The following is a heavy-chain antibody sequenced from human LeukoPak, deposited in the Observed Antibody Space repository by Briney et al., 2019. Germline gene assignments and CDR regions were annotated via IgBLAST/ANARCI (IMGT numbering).Heavy chain of an antibody. D-gene: IGHD6-19*01. CDR3: TTDPSGWYYFDY. CDR2: IKSKTDGGTT. J-gene: IGHJ4*02. CDR1: GFTFSNAW. V-gene: IGHV3-15*01. Sequence: TAGGSLRLSCAASGFTFSNAWMSWVRQAPGKGLEWVGRIKSKTDGGTTDYAAPVKGRFTISRDDSKNTLYLQMNSLKTEDTAVYYCTTDPSGWYYFDYWGQGTLVTVSS.